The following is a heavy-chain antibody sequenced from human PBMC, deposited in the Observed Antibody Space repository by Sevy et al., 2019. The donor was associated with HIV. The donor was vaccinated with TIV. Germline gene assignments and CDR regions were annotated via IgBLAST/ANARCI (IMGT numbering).Heavy chain of an antibody. D-gene: IGHD2-15*01. V-gene: IGHV3-53*01. CDR2: IYSGGST. Sequence: GGSLRLSCAASGFTFSSYALLWVRQAPGKGLEWVSVIYSGGSTYYADSVKGRFTISRDNSKNTLYLQMNSLRAEDTAVYYCARVNCSGGSCYYYYGMDVWGQGTTVTVSS. CDR3: ARVNCSGGSCYYYYGMDV. J-gene: IGHJ6*02. CDR1: GFTFSSYA.